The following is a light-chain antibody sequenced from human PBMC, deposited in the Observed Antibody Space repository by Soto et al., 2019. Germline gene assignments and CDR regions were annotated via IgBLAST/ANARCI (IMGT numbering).Light chain of an antibody. CDR3: QQRRDWYT. Sequence: IVLIQSPATLSLSPGERATLSCRATQNINSYLAWYQQKPGQAPRLLIYDASNSATGIPARFRGSGSGTDFTLTISSLESEAAAVYYCQQRRDWYTFGQGTKLEIK. CDR2: DAS. V-gene: IGKV3-11*01. CDR1: QNINSY. J-gene: IGKJ2*01.